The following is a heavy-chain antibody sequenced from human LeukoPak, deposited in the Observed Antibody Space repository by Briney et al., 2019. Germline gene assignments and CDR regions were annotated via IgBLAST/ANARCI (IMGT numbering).Heavy chain of an antibody. J-gene: IGHJ4*02. CDR1: GFTFSNCA. CDR3: AKDMGGSGPFDY. D-gene: IGHD6-19*01. V-gene: IGHV3-23*01. Sequence: GGSLRLSCAASGFTFSNCAMSWVRQAPEKGLEWVSGISGSGSSTYYADSVKGRFTISRDNSKNTLYLQMNSLRPEDTAVYYCAKDMGGSGPFDYWGQGTLVTVSS. CDR2: ISGSGSST.